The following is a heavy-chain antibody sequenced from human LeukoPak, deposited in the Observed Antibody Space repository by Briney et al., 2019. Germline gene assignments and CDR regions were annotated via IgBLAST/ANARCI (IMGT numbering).Heavy chain of an antibody. CDR3: ARDGRGIAVAGTFFDY. CDR2: INPSGGST. V-gene: IGHV1-46*01. Sequence: GASVKVSCKASGYTFTSYYMHWVRQAPGQGLEWTGIINPSGGSTSYAQKFQGRVTMTRDTSTSTVYMELSSLRSEDTAVYYCARDGRGIAVAGTFFDYWGQGTLVTVSS. CDR1: GYTFTSYY. D-gene: IGHD6-19*01. J-gene: IGHJ4*02.